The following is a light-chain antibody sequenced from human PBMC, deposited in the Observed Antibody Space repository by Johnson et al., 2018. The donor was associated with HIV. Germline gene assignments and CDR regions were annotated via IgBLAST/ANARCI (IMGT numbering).Light chain of an antibody. Sequence: QSALTQPPSVSAAPGQKVTISCSGSSSNIGNNYVSWYQQLPGTAPKLLIYENNKRPSGIPDRFSGSKSCTSATLGITGLQTGDEADYYCGTWDSSLSALYVFGTGTKVTVL. J-gene: IGLJ1*01. CDR2: ENN. CDR1: SSNIGNNY. CDR3: GTWDSSLSALYV. V-gene: IGLV1-51*02.